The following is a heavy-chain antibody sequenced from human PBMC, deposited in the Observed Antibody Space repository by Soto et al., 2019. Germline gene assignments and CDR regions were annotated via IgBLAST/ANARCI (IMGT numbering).Heavy chain of an antibody. Sequence: ASVKVSCKVSGYTLTELSMHWVRQAPGKGLEWMGGFDPEDGETIYAQKFQGRVTMTEDTSTDTAYMELSSLRSEDTAVYYCATDASAGSGPLNWFDPWGQGTLVTVSP. CDR2: FDPEDGET. CDR3: ATDASAGSGPLNWFDP. D-gene: IGHD3-10*01. CDR1: GYTLTELS. J-gene: IGHJ5*02. V-gene: IGHV1-24*01.